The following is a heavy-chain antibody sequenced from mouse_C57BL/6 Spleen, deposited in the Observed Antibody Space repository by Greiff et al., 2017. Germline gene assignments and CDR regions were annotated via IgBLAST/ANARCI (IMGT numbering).Heavy chain of an antibody. CDR2: ISSGSSTI. V-gene: IGHV5-17*01. D-gene: IGHD2-5*01. CDR1: GFTFSDYG. Sequence: EVQRVESGGGLVKPGGSLKLSCAASGFTFSDYGMHWVRQAPEKGLEWVAYISSGSSTIYYADTVKGRFTISRDNAKNTLFLQMTSLRSEDTAMYYCARPYYSNYYYAMDYWGQGTSVTVSS. CDR3: ARPYYSNYYYAMDY. J-gene: IGHJ4*01.